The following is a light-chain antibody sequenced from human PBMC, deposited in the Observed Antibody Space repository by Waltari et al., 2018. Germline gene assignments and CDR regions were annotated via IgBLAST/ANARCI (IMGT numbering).Light chain of an antibody. CDR3: QQYGSSILYT. CDR1: QRLTMND. V-gene: IGKV3-20*01. J-gene: IGKJ2*01. Sequence: ALTQSPGTRSLSPGERATLPCRASQRLTMNDLAWYQQKPGQAPRLLIYGASSRAAGIPERFSGSGSGTDFTLTISRLGPEDFGVYYCQQYGSSILYTFGQGTKLEIK. CDR2: GAS.